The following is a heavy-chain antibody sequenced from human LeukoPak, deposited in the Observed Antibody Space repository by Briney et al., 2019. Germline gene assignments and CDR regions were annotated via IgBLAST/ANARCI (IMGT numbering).Heavy chain of an antibody. CDR1: GFTFSDYY. D-gene: IGHD6-13*01. V-gene: IGHV3-11*06. CDR2: ISSSSSYM. CDR3: ARDWGIAAAGKAPYSGMDV. J-gene: IGHJ6*02. Sequence: PGGSLRLSCAASGFTFSDYYMSWTRQAPGKGLEWVSSISSSSSYMFYADSMKGRFTISRDNAKNSLYLQMNSLRAEDTAVYYCARDWGIAAAGKAPYSGMDVWGQGTTVTVSS.